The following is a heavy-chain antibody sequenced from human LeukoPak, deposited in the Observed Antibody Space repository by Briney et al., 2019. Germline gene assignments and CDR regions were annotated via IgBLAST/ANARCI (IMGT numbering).Heavy chain of an antibody. D-gene: IGHD3-9*01. CDR1: GFTFSSYS. V-gene: IGHV3-21*04. CDR2: ISSSSSYI. J-gene: IGHJ4*02. CDR3: AKDIVYDILTGNFDY. Sequence: GGSLRLSCAASGFTFSSYSMNWVRQAPGKGLEWVSSISSSSSYIYYADSVKGRFTISRDNAKNSLYLQMNSLRAEDTALYYCAKDIVYDILTGNFDYWGQGTLVTVSS.